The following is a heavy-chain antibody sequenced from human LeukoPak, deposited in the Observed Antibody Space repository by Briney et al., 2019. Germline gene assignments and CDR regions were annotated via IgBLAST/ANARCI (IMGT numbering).Heavy chain of an antibody. CDR3: ARGRFEGVTAGSN. CDR1: GFTVSRNY. D-gene: IGHD2-21*02. CDR2: IYSDGST. J-gene: IGHJ4*02. V-gene: IGHV3-66*01. Sequence: PGGSLRLSCAASGFTVSRNYMSWVRQAPGKGLEWVSVIYSDGSTYYADSVKGRFILSRDNSKNTLYLQMNSLRPEDTAVYYCARGRFEGVTAGSNWGQGTLVTVSS.